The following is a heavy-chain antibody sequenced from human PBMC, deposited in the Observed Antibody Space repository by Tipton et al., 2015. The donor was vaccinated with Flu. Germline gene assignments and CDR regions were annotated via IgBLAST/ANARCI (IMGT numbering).Heavy chain of an antibody. D-gene: IGHD5/OR15-5a*01. V-gene: IGHV4-59*08. CDR1: GGSISSYY. J-gene: IGHJ4*02. Sequence: LRLSCTVSGGSISSYYWSWIRQPPGKGLEWIGYIYYSGSTNYNPSLKSRVTISVDTSKNQLSLKLSSVTAADTAVYYCARQALAYSTSHHFDYWGQGTLVTVSS. CDR3: ARQALAYSTSHHFDY. CDR2: IYYSGST.